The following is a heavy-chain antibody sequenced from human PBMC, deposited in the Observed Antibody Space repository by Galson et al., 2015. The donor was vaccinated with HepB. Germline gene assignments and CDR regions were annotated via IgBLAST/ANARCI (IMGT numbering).Heavy chain of an antibody. V-gene: IGHV3-23*01. CDR3: AKDMEWLVPIYHFDY. J-gene: IGHJ4*02. CDR2: ISGSGGST. D-gene: IGHD6-19*01. CDR1: GFTFSSHA. Sequence: SLRLSCAASGFTFSSHAMSWVRQAPGKGLEWGSGISGSGGSTHCADSVKGRFTISRDNSKNTLYLQMNSLRAEEPAVYYCAKDMEWLVPIYHFDYWGQGTLLTVSS.